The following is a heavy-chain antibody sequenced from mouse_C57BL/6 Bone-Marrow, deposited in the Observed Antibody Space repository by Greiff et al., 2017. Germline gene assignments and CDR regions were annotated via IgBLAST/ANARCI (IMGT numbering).Heavy chain of an antibody. CDR3: ARASWDVDY. CDR1: GYTFTSYW. CDR2: IAPSDSYT. J-gene: IGHJ2*02. D-gene: IGHD4-1*01. V-gene: IGHV1-50*01. Sequence: QVQLQQPGAELVKPGASVKLSCKASGYTFTSYWMQWVKQRPGQGLEWIGEIAPSDSYTNYNQKFKGQATLTVDSSSSTAYLQRSSLTSEDSAIYYCARASWDVDYWGQGTSLTVSS.